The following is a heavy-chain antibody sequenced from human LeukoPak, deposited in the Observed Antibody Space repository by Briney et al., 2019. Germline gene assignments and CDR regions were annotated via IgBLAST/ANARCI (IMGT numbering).Heavy chain of an antibody. J-gene: IGHJ4*02. CDR2: INHSGST. Sequence: SETLSLTCAVYGGSFSGYYWSWIRQPPGKGLEWIGEINHSGSTNYNPSLKSRVTISVDTSKNQFSLKLSSVTAADTAVYYCARRDIMIARGDFDYWGQGTLVTVSS. CDR1: GGSFSGYY. D-gene: IGHD3-16*01. V-gene: IGHV4-34*01. CDR3: ARRDIMIARGDFDY.